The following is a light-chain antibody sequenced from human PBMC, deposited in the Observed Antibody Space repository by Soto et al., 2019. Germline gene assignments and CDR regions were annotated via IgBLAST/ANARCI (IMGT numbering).Light chain of an antibody. V-gene: IGKV4-1*01. CDR1: QSVLYSSNNKNY. CDR3: QQYESTPPT. CDR2: WAS. J-gene: IGKJ2*01. Sequence: DIVMTQSPDSLAVSLGERATINCKSSQSVLYSSNNKNYLAWYQQRPGQPPKLLIYWASTRESGVPDRFSGSGSGTEFTLTINSLQAEDVAVYYCQQYESTPPTFGQGTKLEIK.